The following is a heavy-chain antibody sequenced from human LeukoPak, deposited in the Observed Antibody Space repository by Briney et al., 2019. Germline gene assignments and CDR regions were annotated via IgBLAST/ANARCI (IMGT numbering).Heavy chain of an antibody. CDR3: AKGGESSSWLFDY. V-gene: IGHV3-23*01. Sequence: GGSLRLSCAASGFTFSSYAMSWVRQAPGKGLQWVSALSGSGLSTYYADSVKGRFTISRDNSKNTPYLQMNSLRAEDTAVYYCAKGGESSSWLFDYWGQGTLVPVSS. J-gene: IGHJ4*02. CDR1: GFTFSSYA. CDR2: LSGSGLST. D-gene: IGHD6-13*01.